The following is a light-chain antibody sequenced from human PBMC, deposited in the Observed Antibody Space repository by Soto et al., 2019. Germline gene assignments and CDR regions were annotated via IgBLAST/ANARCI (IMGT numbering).Light chain of an antibody. CDR3: MQALQTPLT. Sequence: DNVMTQSPLSLPVTPGEPASISCRSSQSLLHSNGYNYLDWYLQKPGQSPQLLIYLGSNRASGVPDRFSGSGSGTDFTLKISRVEAEDVGFYYCMQALQTPLTLGGGTKVEIK. J-gene: IGKJ4*01. CDR2: LGS. CDR1: QSLLHSNGYNY. V-gene: IGKV2-28*01.